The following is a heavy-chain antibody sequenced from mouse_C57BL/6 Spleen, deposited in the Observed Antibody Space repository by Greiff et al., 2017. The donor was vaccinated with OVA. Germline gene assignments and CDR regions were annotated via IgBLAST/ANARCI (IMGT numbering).Heavy chain of an antibody. Sequence: QVQLQQSGAELVKPGASVKLSCKASGYTFTSYWMQWVKQRPGQGLEWIGEIDPSDSYTNYNQKFKGKATLTVDTSSSTAYMQLSSLTSEDSAVYYCARSYYYGSTPFDYWGQGTTLTVSS. CDR3: ARSYYYGSTPFDY. CDR1: GYTFTSYW. CDR2: IDPSDSYT. J-gene: IGHJ2*01. D-gene: IGHD1-1*01. V-gene: IGHV1-50*01.